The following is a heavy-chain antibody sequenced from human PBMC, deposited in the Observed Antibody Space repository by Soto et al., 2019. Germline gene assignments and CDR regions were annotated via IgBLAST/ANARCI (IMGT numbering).Heavy chain of an antibody. CDR3: VRSPSWETTVTPYYFDY. J-gene: IGHJ4*02. CDR2: INPKSANT. V-gene: IGHV1-8*01. CDR1: RYTFISYD. D-gene: IGHD4-4*01. Sequence: QVQLVQSGAEVKKPGASVKVSCKASRYTFISYDINWVRQATGQGLEWMGWINPKSANTGYAQNFQGRVTMTRNTSISTAYMELSSLRSEDTAVYYCVRSPSWETTVTPYYFDYWGQGTLVTVSS.